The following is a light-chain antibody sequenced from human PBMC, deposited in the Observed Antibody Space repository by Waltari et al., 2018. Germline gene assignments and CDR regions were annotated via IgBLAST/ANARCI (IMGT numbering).Light chain of an antibody. CDR1: SSDVGSYNL. Sequence: QSALTQPAPVSGSPGQSITIPCTGTSSDVGSYNLVSWYQQHPGNAPKLMIYEGSKRPSGVSNRFSGSKSGNTASLTISGLQAEDEADYYCCSYAGSSTYWVFGGGTKLTVL. J-gene: IGLJ3*02. V-gene: IGLV2-23*01. CDR3: CSYAGSSTYWV. CDR2: EGS.